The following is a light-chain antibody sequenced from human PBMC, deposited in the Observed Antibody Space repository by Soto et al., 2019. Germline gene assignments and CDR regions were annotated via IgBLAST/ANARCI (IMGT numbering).Light chain of an antibody. CDR2: NNS. CDR3: AAWDDSLRGLE. Sequence: QSVLTQPPSASGTPGQMVTISCSGSSSNIGSNTVNWYQQLPGMAPKLLIYNNSQRPSGVPDRFSGSKSGTSASLAISGLQSEDESDYHCAAWDDSLRGLELGGGTKLTVL. V-gene: IGLV1-44*01. J-gene: IGLJ2*01. CDR1: SSNIGSNT.